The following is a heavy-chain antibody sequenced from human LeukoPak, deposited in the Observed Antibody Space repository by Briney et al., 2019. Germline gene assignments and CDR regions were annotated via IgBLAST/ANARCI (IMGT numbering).Heavy chain of an antibody. V-gene: IGHV1-69*04. J-gene: IGHJ5*02. Sequence: GASVKVSCKASGGTFSSYAISWVRQAPGQGLEWTGRIIPILGIANYAQKFQGRVTITADKSTSTAYMELSSLRSEDTAVYYCARDKGIAVARNWFDPWGQGTLVTVSS. CDR2: IIPILGIA. CDR3: ARDKGIAVARNWFDP. D-gene: IGHD6-19*01. CDR1: GGTFSSYA.